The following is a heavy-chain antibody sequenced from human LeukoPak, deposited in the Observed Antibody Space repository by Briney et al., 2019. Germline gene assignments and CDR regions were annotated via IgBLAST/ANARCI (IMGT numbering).Heavy chain of an antibody. CDR3: ARRGYTYGYVDY. CDR2: IYHSGST. D-gene: IGHD5-18*01. Sequence: SETLSLTCAVSRYSRSSGYYWDWIRQPPGKGLEWIGTIYHSGSTYYNPSLKSRVTISVDTSKNQFSLKLTSVTAADTALYYCARRGYTYGYVDYWGQGTLVTVSS. CDR1: RYSRSSGYY. V-gene: IGHV4-38-2*01. J-gene: IGHJ4*02.